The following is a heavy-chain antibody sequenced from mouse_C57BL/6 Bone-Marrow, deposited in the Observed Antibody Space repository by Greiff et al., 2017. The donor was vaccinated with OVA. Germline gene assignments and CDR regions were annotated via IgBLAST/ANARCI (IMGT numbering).Heavy chain of an antibody. D-gene: IGHD1-1*01. Sequence: EVQLQQSGPELVKPGASVKISCKASGYTFTDYYMNWVKQSHGKSLEWIGDIHPNNGGTSYNQKFKGKATLTVDKSSSTAYMELRSLTSEDSAVYYCARDYYYCYYFDYWGQGTTLTVSS. CDR1: GYTFTDYY. V-gene: IGHV1-26*01. CDR3: ARDYYYCYYFDY. J-gene: IGHJ2*01. CDR2: IHPNNGGT.